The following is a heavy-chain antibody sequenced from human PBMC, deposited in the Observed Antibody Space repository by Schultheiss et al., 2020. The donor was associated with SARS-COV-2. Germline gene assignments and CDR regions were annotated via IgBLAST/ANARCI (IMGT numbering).Heavy chain of an antibody. CDR2: IYYSGST. CDR3: ARDSSSWHNWFDP. CDR1: GGSISSSSYY. D-gene: IGHD6-13*01. V-gene: IGHV4-39*07. J-gene: IGHJ5*02. Sequence: GSLRLSCTVSGGSISSSSYYWGWIRQPPGKGLEWIGSIYYSGSTYYNPSLKSRVTISVDTSKNQFSLKLSSVTAADTAVYYCARDSSSWHNWFDPWGQGTLVTVSS.